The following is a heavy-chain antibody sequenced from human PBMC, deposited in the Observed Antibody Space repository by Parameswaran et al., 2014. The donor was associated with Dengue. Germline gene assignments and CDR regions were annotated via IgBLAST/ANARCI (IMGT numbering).Heavy chain of an antibody. V-gene: IGHV3-74*01. CDR2: INSDGSST. D-gene: IGHD3-3*01. J-gene: IGHJ5*02. CDR3: ARDGHYGVDWFDP. Sequence: WIRQPPGKGLVWVSRINSDGSSTSYADSVKGRFTISRDNAKNTLYLQMNSLRAEDTAVYYCARDGHYGVDWFDPWGQGTLVTVSS.